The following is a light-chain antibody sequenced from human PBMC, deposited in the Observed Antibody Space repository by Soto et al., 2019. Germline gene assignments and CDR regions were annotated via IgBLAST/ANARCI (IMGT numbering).Light chain of an antibody. V-gene: IGKV1-39*01. Sequence: DIQMTQSPSSLSASVGDRVTITCRASQSISSYLNWYQQKPGKAPKLLIYAASSLQSGVPSRLSGSGSGTDFTLTISSLQPEDFATYYCHQSYSTLSLTFGGGTKVEIK. J-gene: IGKJ4*01. CDR1: QSISSY. CDR3: HQSYSTLSLT. CDR2: AAS.